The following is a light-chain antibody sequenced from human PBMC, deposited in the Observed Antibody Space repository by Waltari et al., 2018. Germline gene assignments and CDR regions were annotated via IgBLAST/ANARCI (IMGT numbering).Light chain of an antibody. CDR3: CSYAGSSTFERV. Sequence: QSALTHPASLSGSPGHSTTFSCAGTSSDVGSYNLAYWYQQHPAKAPKLRIYEVSQRPSGVSNRFSGSKSGNTASLTISGLQAEDEADYYCCSYAGSSTFERVFGGGTKLTVL. CDR1: SSDVGSYNL. J-gene: IGLJ3*02. V-gene: IGLV2-23*02. CDR2: EVS.